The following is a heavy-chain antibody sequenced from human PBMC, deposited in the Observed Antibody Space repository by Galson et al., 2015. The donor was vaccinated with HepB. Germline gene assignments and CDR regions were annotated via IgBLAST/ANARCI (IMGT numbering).Heavy chain of an antibody. V-gene: IGHV3-7*01. J-gene: IGHJ4*02. CDR2: IKEDGSEK. CDR1: GFTFSSSW. CDR3: ARGRVALFDY. Sequence: SLRLSCAASGFTFSSSWMSWVRQAPGKGLEWVANIKEDGSEKYYVDSVKGRFTISRDNAKTSLYLQMNSLRAEDTAVYYCARGRVALFDYWGQGTLVTVSS. D-gene: IGHD3-3*01.